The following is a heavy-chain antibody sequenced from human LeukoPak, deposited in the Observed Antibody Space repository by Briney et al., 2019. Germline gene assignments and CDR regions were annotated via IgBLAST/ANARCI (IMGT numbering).Heavy chain of an antibody. D-gene: IGHD2/OR15-2a*01. J-gene: IGHJ3*02. CDR2: IYYSGNT. CDR3: ARDPQNWDALDI. CDR1: GGSISSGGYY. V-gene: IGHV4-31*03. Sequence: PSETLSLTCTVSGGSISSGGYYWSWIRQHPGNGLEWIGYIYYSGNTNYNPSLKSRVTISVDTSKNQFSLKLSSVTAADTAVYYCARDPQNWDALDIWGQGTMVTVSS.